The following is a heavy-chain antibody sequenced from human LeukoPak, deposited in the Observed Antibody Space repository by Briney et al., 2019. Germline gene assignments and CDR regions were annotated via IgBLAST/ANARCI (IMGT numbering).Heavy chain of an antibody. CDR2: IIPIFGTA. D-gene: IGHD6-19*01. CDR3: ASSRYSSGWYNY. J-gene: IGHJ4*02. CDR1: GGTFSSYA. V-gene: IGHV1-69*13. Sequence: GASVKVSCKASGGTFSSYAISWVRQAPGQGLEWMGGIIPIFGTANYAQKFQGRVTITADESTSTAYMELSSLRSEDTAVYYCASSRYSSGWYNYWGQGTLVTVSS.